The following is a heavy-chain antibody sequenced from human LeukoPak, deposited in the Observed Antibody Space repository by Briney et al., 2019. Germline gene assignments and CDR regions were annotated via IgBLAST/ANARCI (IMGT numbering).Heavy chain of an antibody. V-gene: IGHV5-51*01. Sequence: GESLQISSKASGYSFSSNWIAWVRQMPGKGREWMGIIFPIDSETTYGPSFQGQVTISADKSISTAYLQWSSLKASDTAMYYCTRGCSGGSCSRDAMDVWGQGTMVTVSS. CDR2: IFPIDSET. CDR3: TRGCSGGSCSRDAMDV. D-gene: IGHD2-15*01. CDR1: GYSFSSNW. J-gene: IGHJ6*02.